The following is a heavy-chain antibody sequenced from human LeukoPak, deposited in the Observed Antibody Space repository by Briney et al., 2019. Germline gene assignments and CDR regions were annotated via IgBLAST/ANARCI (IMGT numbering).Heavy chain of an antibody. CDR2: IYPGDSDT. J-gene: IGHJ4*02. Sequence: GESLKISCKGSGYSFTNYWIGWVRQMPGKGLEWMGIIYPGDSDTRYSPSFQGQVTISADKSISTAYLQWSSLKASDTAMYYCARRGSLTTVTTNFDYWGQGTLVTVSS. D-gene: IGHD4-17*01. CDR3: ARRGSLTTVTTNFDY. CDR1: GYSFTNYW. V-gene: IGHV5-51*01.